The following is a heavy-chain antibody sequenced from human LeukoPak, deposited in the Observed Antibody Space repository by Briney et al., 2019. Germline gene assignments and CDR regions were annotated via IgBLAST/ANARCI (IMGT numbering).Heavy chain of an antibody. CDR3: AKAPIYGYGGFDY. V-gene: IGHV3-30*18. J-gene: IGHJ4*02. Sequence: GGSLRLSCAASGFTFSSYGMHWVRQAPGKGLEWVAVISYDGSNKYYADSVKGRFTISRDNSKNTLYLQMNSLRAEDTAVYYCAKAPIYGYGGFDYWGQGTLVTVSS. D-gene: IGHD5-18*01. CDR1: GFTFSSYG. CDR2: ISYDGSNK.